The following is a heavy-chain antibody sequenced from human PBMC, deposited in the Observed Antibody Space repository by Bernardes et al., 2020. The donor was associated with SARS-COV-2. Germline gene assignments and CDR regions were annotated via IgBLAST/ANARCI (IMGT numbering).Heavy chain of an antibody. CDR1: GYSFTSYW. J-gene: IGHJ4*02. V-gene: IGHV5-51*01. CDR3: ARRSCSSTSCYYGFDY. CDR2: IYPGNSDT. Sequence: GGSLKLSCKGSGYSFTSYWIGWVRQMPGKGLEWMGIIYPGNSDTRYSPSFQGQVTISADKSISTAYLQWSSLKASDTAMYYCARRSCSSTSCYYGFDYWGQGTLVTVSS. D-gene: IGHD2-2*01.